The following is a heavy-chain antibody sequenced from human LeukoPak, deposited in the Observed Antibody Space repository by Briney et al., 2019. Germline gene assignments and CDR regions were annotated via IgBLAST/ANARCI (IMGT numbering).Heavy chain of an antibody. V-gene: IGHV4-34*01. J-gene: IGHJ5*02. Sequence: PSETLSLTCAVYGGSFSGYYWSWIRQPPGKGLEWIGEINHSGSTNYNPSLKSRVTISVDTSKNQFSLKLSSVTAADTAVYYCASGLLGGFDPWGQGTLVTVSS. CDR3: ASGLLGGFDP. CDR2: INHSGST. CDR1: GGSFSGYY. D-gene: IGHD1-26*01.